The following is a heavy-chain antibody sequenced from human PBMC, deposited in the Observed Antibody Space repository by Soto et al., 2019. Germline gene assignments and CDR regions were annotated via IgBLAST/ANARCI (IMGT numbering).Heavy chain of an antibody. CDR1: GYTFTNYG. J-gene: IGHJ5*02. CDR3: ARGVGSGTYYNQYNWFDP. CDR2: INTYNGNT. D-gene: IGHD3-10*01. Sequence: GASVKASCKASGYTFTNYGISWVQQAPGQGLEWMGWINTYNGNTNHAQKLQGRVTMTTDTSTSTAYMELRSLRSDDTAVYYCARGVGSGTYYNQYNWFDPWGQGTLVTVSS. V-gene: IGHV1-18*01.